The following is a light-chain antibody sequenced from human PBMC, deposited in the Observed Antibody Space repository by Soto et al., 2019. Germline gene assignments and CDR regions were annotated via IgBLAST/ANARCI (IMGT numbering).Light chain of an antibody. J-gene: IGLJ2*01. Sequence: QAVVTQPASVSGSPGQSITISCTGTSSDVGSYNLVSGYQQHPGKAPKLMIYEGSKRPSGVSNRFSGSKSGNTASLTISGLQAEAEADYYCCSYAGSRTVVFGGWTKITVL. CDR2: EGS. CDR3: CSYAGSRTVV. CDR1: SSDVGSYNL. V-gene: IGLV2-23*01.